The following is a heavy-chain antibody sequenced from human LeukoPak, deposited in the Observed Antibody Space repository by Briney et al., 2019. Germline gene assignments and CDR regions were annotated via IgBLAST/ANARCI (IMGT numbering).Heavy chain of an antibody. Sequence: PSETLSLTCAVYGGSFSGYYWSRLRQPPGKGLGWIGEINHSGSTNYNPSLKSRVTISVDTSKNQFSLKLSSVTAADTAVYYCALTGDIVATLDYWGQGTLVTVSS. D-gene: IGHD5-12*01. CDR2: INHSGST. J-gene: IGHJ4*02. CDR1: GGSFSGYY. V-gene: IGHV4-34*01. CDR3: ALTGDIVATLDY.